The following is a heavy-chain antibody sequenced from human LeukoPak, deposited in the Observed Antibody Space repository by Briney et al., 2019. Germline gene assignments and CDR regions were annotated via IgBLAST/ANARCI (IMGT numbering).Heavy chain of an antibody. Sequence: ASVKVSCKASGYTFTSYGISWVRQAPGQGLEWMGWINPNSGGTNYAQKFQGRVTMTRDTSISTAYMELSSLTSDGTAVYYCARAGGGLDYWGQGTLVTVSS. D-gene: IGHD3-16*01. J-gene: IGHJ4*02. CDR2: INPNSGGT. CDR1: GYTFTSYG. CDR3: ARAGGGLDY. V-gene: IGHV1-2*02.